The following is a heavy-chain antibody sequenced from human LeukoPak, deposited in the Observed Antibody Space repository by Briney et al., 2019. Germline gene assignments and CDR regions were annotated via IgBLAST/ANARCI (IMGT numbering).Heavy chain of an antibody. V-gene: IGHV4-59*01. CDR3: ARANGNMFGNYLEEAFFDY. J-gene: IGHJ4*02. CDR1: GGSISGFY. Sequence: SETLSLTCTVSGGSISGFYWSWIRQFPGKGLDWIGYISDSGSTDYNPSLKSRVTVSIDISKNQFSLNVRSMTAADTAVYYCARANGNMFGNYLEEAFFDYWGQGILATVAP. D-gene: IGHD3-10*02. CDR2: ISDSGST.